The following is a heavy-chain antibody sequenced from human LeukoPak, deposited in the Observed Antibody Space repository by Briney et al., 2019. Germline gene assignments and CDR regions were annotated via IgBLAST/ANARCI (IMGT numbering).Heavy chain of an antibody. J-gene: IGHJ5*02. CDR2: IKQDGSEK. Sequence: GALRLSCAASGFTFSSYWMSWVRQAPGKGLEWVANIKQDGSEKYYVDSVKGRFTISRDNAKNSLYLQMNSLRAEDTAVYYCARAPHLRWFDPWGQGTLVTVSS. CDR3: ARAPHLRWFDP. CDR1: GFTFSSYW. V-gene: IGHV3-7*01.